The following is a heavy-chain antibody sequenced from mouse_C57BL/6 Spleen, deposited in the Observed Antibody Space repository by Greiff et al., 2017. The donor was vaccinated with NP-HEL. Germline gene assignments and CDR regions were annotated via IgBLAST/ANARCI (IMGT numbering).Heavy chain of an antibody. D-gene: IGHD1-1*01. CDR1: GYSFTGYF. Sequence: VQLQQSGPELVKPGDSVKISCKASGYSFTGYFMNWVMQSHGKSLEWIGRINPYNGDTFYNQKFKGKATLTVDKSSSTAHMELRSLTSEDSAVYYCAKSTVGATDYAMDYWGKGTSVTVSS. CDR3: AKSTVGATDYAMDY. CDR2: INPYNGDT. J-gene: IGHJ4*01. V-gene: IGHV1-20*01.